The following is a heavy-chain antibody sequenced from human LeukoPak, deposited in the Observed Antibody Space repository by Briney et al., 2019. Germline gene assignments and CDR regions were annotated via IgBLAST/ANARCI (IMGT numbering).Heavy chain of an antibody. J-gene: IGHJ4*02. CDR3: ARGSSSGLKSYYFDS. D-gene: IGHD6-13*01. CDR2: IRSGSTYI. V-gene: IGHV3-21*01. CDR1: GFTFSNYV. Sequence: GGGLRLSCAASGFTFSNYVINWVRQAPRRGREWVSSIRSGSTYIYYQDILKGRFTISRDNANSALYLQMSSLRDEDTAVYYCARGSSSGLKSYYFDSWGQGTLVTVSS.